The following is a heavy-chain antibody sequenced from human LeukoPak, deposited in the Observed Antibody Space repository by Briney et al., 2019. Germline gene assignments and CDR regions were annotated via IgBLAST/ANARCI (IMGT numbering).Heavy chain of an antibody. V-gene: IGHV3-11*05. CDR2: IRNNSSYT. J-gene: IGHJ6*01. CDR1: GFTFSDYY. D-gene: IGHD2-15*01. Sequence: GGSLRLSRAASGFTFSDYYMSWIRHASGKGLEWVSYIRNNSSYTKYAESVKDRLTNSRHNAKNSLYRQMNSLRAHHNPVYYCARGYCSGSCPAGYYGMDVWGGGTTVTVSS. CDR3: ARGYCSGSCPAGYYGMDV.